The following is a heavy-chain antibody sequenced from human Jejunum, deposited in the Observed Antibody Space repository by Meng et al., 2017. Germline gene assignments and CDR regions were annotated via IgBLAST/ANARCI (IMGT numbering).Heavy chain of an antibody. CDR1: GYTFIDAY. J-gene: IGHJ4*02. CDR3: ARDGGYYDLDY. D-gene: IGHD3-3*01. V-gene: IGHV1-2*06. Sequence: QVQLVQSGAEVKKPGASGKVSCKASGYTFIDAYVHWVRQAPGQGLEWMGRIIPSISDAGSAQKFQGRVTLTWDTSISTAYMELSSLRSDDTATYYCARDGGYYDLDYWGQGTLVTVSS. CDR2: IIPSISDA.